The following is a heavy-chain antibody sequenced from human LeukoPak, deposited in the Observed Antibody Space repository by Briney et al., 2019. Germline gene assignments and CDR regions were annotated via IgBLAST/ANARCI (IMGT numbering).Heavy chain of an antibody. V-gene: IGHV4-59*01. Sequence: SETLSLTCTVSGGSTSGFYWTWIRQPPGKGLEWIGYSYYSGSTNYNYNPSLKSRVTISVDTSKNQLSLKLSSVTAADTAVYYCARGAWSMDVWGKGTTVTVSS. CDR2: SYYSGSTNY. CDR1: GGSTSGFY. CDR3: ARGAWSMDV. D-gene: IGHD3-3*01. J-gene: IGHJ6*03.